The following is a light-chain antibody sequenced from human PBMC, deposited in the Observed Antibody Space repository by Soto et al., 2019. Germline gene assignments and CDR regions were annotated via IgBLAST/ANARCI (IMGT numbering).Light chain of an antibody. J-gene: IGKJ1*01. Sequence: EIVLTQSPGTLSVSPGERATLSCRASQSVSSKLAWYQQKPGQAPRLLFYSASTGSPGIPARFSGSGSETEFNLTISSRQSEDFAVYYCQQYNNWPGTFGQGTKVEIK. CDR1: QSVSSK. V-gene: IGKV3-15*01. CDR2: SAS. CDR3: QQYNNWPGT.